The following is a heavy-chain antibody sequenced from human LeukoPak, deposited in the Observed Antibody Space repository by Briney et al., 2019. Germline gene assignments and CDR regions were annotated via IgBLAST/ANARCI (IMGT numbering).Heavy chain of an antibody. CDR3: ARIVSAGTPPHYYYYYGMDV. V-gene: IGHV3-53*04. CDR1: GFTVSSNY. Sequence: QPGGSLRLSCAAPGFTVSSNYMSWVRQAPGKGLEWVSVIYSGGSTYYADSVKGRFTISRHNSKNTLYLQMNSLRAEDTAVYYCARIVSAGTPPHYYYYYGMDVWGQGTTVTVSS. J-gene: IGHJ6*02. D-gene: IGHD6-19*01. CDR2: IYSGGST.